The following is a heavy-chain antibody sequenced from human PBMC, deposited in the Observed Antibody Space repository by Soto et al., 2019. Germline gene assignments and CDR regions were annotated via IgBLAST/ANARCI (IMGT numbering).Heavy chain of an antibody. Sequence: GASVKVSCKVSGYTLTELSMHWVRQAPGKGLEWMGGFDPEDGETIYAQKFQGRVSMTEDTSTDTAYMELSSPRSEDTAVYYCATGRLYSSGWYDTRFDYWGHGTLVTVSS. CDR1: GYTLTELS. CDR2: FDPEDGET. V-gene: IGHV1-24*01. D-gene: IGHD6-19*01. J-gene: IGHJ4*01. CDR3: ATGRLYSSGWYDTRFDY.